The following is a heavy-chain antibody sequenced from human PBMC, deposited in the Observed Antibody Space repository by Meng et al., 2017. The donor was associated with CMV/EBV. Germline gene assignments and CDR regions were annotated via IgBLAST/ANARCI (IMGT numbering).Heavy chain of an antibody. CDR3: ARGGDFWSGYSWSYYGMDV. J-gene: IGHJ6*02. V-gene: IGHV3-7*01. Sequence: GESLKISCAASGFTFGSYWMSWVRPAPGKGLEWVANIKQDGSEKYYVDSVKGRFTISRDNAKNSLYLQMNSLRAEDTAVYYCARGGDFWSGYSWSYYGMDVWGQGTTVTVSS. CDR1: GFTFGSYW. D-gene: IGHD3-3*01. CDR2: IKQDGSEK.